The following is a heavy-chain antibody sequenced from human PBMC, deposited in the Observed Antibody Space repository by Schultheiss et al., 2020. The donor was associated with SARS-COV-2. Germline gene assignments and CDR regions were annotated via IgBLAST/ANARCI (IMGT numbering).Heavy chain of an antibody. CDR1: GDSISSTNW. J-gene: IGHJ4*02. D-gene: IGHD3-10*01. CDR3: VREQDGVSDY. CDR2: INHSGST. Sequence: SQTLSLTCVVSGDSISSTNWWSWVRQLPGKGLEWIGEINHSGSTNYNPSLKGRLTLSMDTSRNQFSLEVYSVTAADTAVYYCVREQDGVSDYWGRGILVTVSS. V-gene: IGHV4-4*02.